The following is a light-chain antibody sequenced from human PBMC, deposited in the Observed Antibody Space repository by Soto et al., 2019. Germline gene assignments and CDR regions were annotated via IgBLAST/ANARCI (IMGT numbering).Light chain of an antibody. V-gene: IGLV2-14*01. J-gene: IGLJ1*01. CDR3: TSYTSTSTYV. CDR2: EVS. CDR1: SNDVGGYNY. Sequence: LTQPASVSGPPGQSITISCTGTSNDVGGYNYVSWYQQHPGKAPKLMIYEVSNRPSGVSNRFSGSKSGNTASLTISGLQAEDEADYYCTSYTSTSTYVFGTGTKVTVL.